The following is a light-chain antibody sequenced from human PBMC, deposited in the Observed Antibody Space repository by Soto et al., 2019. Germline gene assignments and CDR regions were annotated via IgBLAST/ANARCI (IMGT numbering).Light chain of an antibody. V-gene: IGKV3-20*01. CDR3: QQCGGSPIT. Sequence: EIVLTQSPGTLSLSPGERATLSCRASQSVSSSFLAWYQQKPGQAHRLLIYGASSRATGIPVRFSGSGSGTDFTLTISRLEPEDFGVYYCQQCGGSPITFGQGTRLEI. CDR2: GAS. J-gene: IGKJ5*01. CDR1: QSVSSSF.